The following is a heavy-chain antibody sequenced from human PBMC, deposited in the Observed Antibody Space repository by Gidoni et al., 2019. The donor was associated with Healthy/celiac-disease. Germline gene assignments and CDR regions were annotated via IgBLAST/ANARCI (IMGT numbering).Heavy chain of an antibody. CDR3: ARAVVVIALFDY. D-gene: IGHD2-21*01. V-gene: IGHV4-31*03. J-gene: IGHJ4*02. CDR2: IYYSGST. CDR1: GASISSGGYY. Sequence: QVQLQESGPGLVKPSQTLSLTCTVSGASISSGGYYWSWIRQHPGKALEWIGYIYYSGSTYYNPSLKSRVTISVDTSKNQFSLKLSSVTAADTAVYYCARAVVVIALFDYWGQGTLVTVSS.